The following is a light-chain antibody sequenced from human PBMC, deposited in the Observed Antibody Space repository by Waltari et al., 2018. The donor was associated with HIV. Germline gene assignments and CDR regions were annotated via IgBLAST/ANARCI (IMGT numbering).Light chain of an antibody. CDR1: SFNIGSNF. CDR3: AAWDDSLSGFYV. J-gene: IGLJ1*01. V-gene: IGLV1-47*01. CDR2: RNN. Sequence: QSVLTQPPSASGTPGQRVTIRCSGSSFNIGSNFVYWYQQLPGAAPKLLIYRNNQRPSGCLDGFSGSKSGTSASLAISGTRSEDEADYYCAAWDDSLSGFYVVGTGTKVTVL.